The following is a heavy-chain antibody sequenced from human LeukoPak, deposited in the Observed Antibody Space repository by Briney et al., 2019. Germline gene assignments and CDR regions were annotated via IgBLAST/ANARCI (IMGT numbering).Heavy chain of an antibody. V-gene: IGHV3-74*01. CDR3: ARGGPYSTSWYFDY. CDR2: TNSDGRST. J-gene: IGHJ4*02. CDR1: GFTFTGYW. Sequence: GGSPRLSCAASGFTFTGYWMHWVRQAPGKGLVWVSRTNSDGRSTSYADSVKGRFTISRDNAKTTLYLHMNSLRAEDTAVYYCARGGPYSTSWYFDYWGQGALVTVSS. D-gene: IGHD6-13*01.